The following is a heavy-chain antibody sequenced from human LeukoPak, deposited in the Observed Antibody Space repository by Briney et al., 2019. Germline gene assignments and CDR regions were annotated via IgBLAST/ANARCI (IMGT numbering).Heavy chain of an antibody. Sequence: SGTLSLTCAVSGGSISSNNWWGWVRQPPGKGLEWIGYVHHTGSADYNPSLRSRVTISLDTSKNQFSLKLTSATAADTAVYYCARDSWDYIAMDVWGPGTTVIVSS. CDR1: GGSISSNNW. J-gene: IGHJ6*02. CDR3: ARDSWDYIAMDV. CDR2: VHHTGSA. V-gene: IGHV4-4*02. D-gene: IGHD4/OR15-4a*01.